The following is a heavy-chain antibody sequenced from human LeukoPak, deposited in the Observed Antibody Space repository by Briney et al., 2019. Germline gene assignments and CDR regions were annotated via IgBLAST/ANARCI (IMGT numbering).Heavy chain of an antibody. D-gene: IGHD6-6*01. V-gene: IGHV1-46*01. Sequence: ASVKVSCKASGGTFSSYAISWVRQAPGQGLEWMGIINPSGGSTSYAQKFQGRVTMTRDTSTSTVYMELSSLRSEDTAVYYCARDREYSSNFDYWGQGTLVTVSS. CDR1: GGTFSSYA. CDR2: INPSGGST. J-gene: IGHJ4*02. CDR3: ARDREYSSNFDY.